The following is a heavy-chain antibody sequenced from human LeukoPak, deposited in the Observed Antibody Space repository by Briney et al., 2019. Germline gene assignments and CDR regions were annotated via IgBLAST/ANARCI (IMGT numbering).Heavy chain of an antibody. Sequence: SETLSLTCAVYGGSFSGYYWSWIRQPPGKGLEWIGEINHSGSTNYNPSLKSRVTISVDTSKNQFSLKLSSVTAADTAVYYCARGLDYWGQGTLVTVSS. CDR2: INHSGST. CDR1: GGSFSGYY. CDR3: ARGLDY. J-gene: IGHJ4*02. V-gene: IGHV4-34*01.